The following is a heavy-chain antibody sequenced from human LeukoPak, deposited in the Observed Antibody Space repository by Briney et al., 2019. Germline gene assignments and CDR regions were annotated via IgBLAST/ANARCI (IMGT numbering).Heavy chain of an antibody. Sequence: PGGSLRLSCAASGFTFINYAMTWVRQAPGKGLEWVSAISGSGGSTYYADSVKGRFTISRDNSKNTLYLQMNNLRAEDTAVYYCAKGKSYGAPFDYWGQGTLVTVSS. V-gene: IGHV3-23*01. CDR2: ISGSGGST. CDR1: GFTFINYA. D-gene: IGHD1-26*01. J-gene: IGHJ4*02. CDR3: AKGKSYGAPFDY.